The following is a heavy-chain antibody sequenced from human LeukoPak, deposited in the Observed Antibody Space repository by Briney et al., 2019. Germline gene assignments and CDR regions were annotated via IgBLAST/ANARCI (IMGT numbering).Heavy chain of an antibody. D-gene: IGHD5-24*01. V-gene: IGHV3-21*01. CDR3: AREAARDGYNSDY. CDR1: GSTFSSYS. CDR2: ISSSSSYI. J-gene: IGHJ4*02. Sequence: GGSLRLSCAASGSTFSSYSMNWVRQAPGKGLEWVSSISSSSSYIYYADSVKGRFTISRDNAKNSLYLQMNSLRAEDTAVYYCAREAARDGYNSDYWGQGTLVTVSS.